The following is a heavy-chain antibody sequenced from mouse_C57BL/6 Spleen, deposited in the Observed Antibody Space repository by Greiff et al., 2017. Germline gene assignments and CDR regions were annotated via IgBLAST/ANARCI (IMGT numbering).Heavy chain of an antibody. CDR2: IDPSDSYT. Sequence: VQLQQPGAELVMPGASVKLSCKASGYTFTSYWMHWVKQRPGQGLEWIGEIDPSDSYTNYNQKFKGKSTLTVDKSSSTAYLQLSSLTSEDSAVYYLARHYYGDDAGHWYFDVWGTGTTVTVSS. J-gene: IGHJ1*03. CDR1: GYTFTSYW. D-gene: IGHD2-2*01. CDR3: ARHYYGDDAGHWYFDV. V-gene: IGHV1-69*01.